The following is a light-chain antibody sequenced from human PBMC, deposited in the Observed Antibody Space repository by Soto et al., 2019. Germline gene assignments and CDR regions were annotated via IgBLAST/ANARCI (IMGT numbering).Light chain of an antibody. CDR2: KAS. CDR3: QQYNPYSWT. Sequence: DIQMTQFPSTLSASVGDRVTITCRASQRIRTRLAWFKQKSGEAPNLLIHKASSLESGVPSRFSGSGSGTELNLTISSLQPDDFATYYCQQYNPYSWTFGQGTKVEIK. CDR1: QRIRTR. J-gene: IGKJ1*01. V-gene: IGKV1-5*03.